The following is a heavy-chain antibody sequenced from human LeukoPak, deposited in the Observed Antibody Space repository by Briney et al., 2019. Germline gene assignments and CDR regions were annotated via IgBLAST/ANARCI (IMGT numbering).Heavy chain of an antibody. CDR1: GFTFSSYA. J-gene: IGHJ4*02. CDR2: ISYDGSNK. D-gene: IGHD6-19*01. Sequence: GGSLRLSCAASGFTFSSYAMHWVRQAPGKGLEWVAVISYDGSNKYYADSVKGRLTISRDNSKNTLYLQMNSLRAEDTAVYYCARVSSSGWYDLDYWGQGTLVTASS. CDR3: ARVSSSGWYDLDY. V-gene: IGHV3-30-3*01.